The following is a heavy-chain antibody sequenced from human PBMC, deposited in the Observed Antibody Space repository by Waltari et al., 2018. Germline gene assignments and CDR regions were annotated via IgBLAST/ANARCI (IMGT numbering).Heavy chain of an antibody. J-gene: IGHJ3*01. CDR3: ATYVGASVGTAAFDV. V-gene: IGHV4-39*01. Sequence: GWIRQPPGKGLEWTGTISYSGAIYNNPSLMSRLTISVDTSKNQFSLKLSSVTAADTALYYCATYVGASVGTAAFDVWGQGTMVTVSS. CDR2: ISYSGAI. D-gene: IGHD3-16*01.